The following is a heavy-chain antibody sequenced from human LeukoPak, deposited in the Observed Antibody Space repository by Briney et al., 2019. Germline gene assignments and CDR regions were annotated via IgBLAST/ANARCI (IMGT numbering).Heavy chain of an antibody. V-gene: IGHV1-69*05. CDR3: ARPRYISWGSYYYFDY. D-gene: IGHD3-16*01. CDR1: GGTFGSYA. Sequence: SVKVSCKASGGTFGSYAISWVRQAPGQGLEWMGGIIPIFGTANYAQKFQGRVTITTDESTSTAYMELSSLRSEDTAVYYCARPRYISWGSYYYFDYWGQGTLVTVSS. J-gene: IGHJ4*02. CDR2: IIPIFGTA.